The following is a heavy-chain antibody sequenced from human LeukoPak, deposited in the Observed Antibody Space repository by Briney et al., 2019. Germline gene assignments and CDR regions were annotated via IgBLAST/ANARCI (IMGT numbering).Heavy chain of an antibody. CDR2: INHSGST. D-gene: IGHD6-13*01. Sequence: SETLSLTCAVYGGSFSGYYWSWIRQPPGKGLEWIGEINHSGSTNYNPSLKSRVTISVDTSKNQFSLKLSSVTAADTAVYYCARHWDSSSWYYFDYWGQGTLVTVSS. CDR1: GGSFSGYY. J-gene: IGHJ4*02. V-gene: IGHV4-34*01. CDR3: ARHWDSSSWYYFDY.